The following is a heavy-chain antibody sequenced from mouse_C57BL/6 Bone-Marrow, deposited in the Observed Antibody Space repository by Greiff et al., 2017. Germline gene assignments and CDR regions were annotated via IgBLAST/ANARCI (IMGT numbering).Heavy chain of an antibody. Sequence: LKQSGAELVRPGSSVKLSCKDSYFAFTACAMHWVKQRPGHGLEWIGSFTISSDATEYSENFKGQATLTANTSTSTAYLELSSLTSKDSTVYYCARSICYYGSSYAMDYWGQGTSVTVSS. CDR1: YFAFTACA. D-gene: IGHD1-1*01. CDR2: FTISSDAT. CDR3: ARSICYYGSSYAMDY. J-gene: IGHJ4*01. V-gene: IGHV1-49*01.